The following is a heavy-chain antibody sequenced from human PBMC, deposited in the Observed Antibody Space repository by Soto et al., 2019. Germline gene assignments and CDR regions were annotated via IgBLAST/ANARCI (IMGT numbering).Heavy chain of an antibody. V-gene: IGHV1-69*08. CDR3: AGDPDSHYNDSHASSYP. J-gene: IGHJ5*02. D-gene: IGHD4-4*01. CDR1: GGTFSTYT. Sequence: QVQLVQSGAEVKKPGSSVKVSCKASGGTFSTYTITWVRQAPGQGLEWMGRIIPIIGIINYAQKFQGRVTISADKCTGTASMELTGLRSDDTAVYYCAGDPDSHYNDSHASSYPWGQGTLVTVSS. CDR2: IIPIIGII.